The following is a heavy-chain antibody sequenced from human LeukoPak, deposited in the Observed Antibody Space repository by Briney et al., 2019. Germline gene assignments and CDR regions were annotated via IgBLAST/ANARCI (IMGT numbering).Heavy chain of an antibody. CDR2: IYYSGST. J-gene: IGHJ4*02. CDR3: AREGYGGNSGYDY. D-gene: IGHD4-23*01. V-gene: IGHV4-59*01. CDR1: GGSISSYY. Sequence: SETLSLTCTVSGGSISSYYWSWIRQPPGKGLEWIGYIYYSGSTNYNPSLKSRVTISVDTSKNQFSLKLSSVTAADTAVYYCAREGYGGNSGYDYWGQGTLVTVSS.